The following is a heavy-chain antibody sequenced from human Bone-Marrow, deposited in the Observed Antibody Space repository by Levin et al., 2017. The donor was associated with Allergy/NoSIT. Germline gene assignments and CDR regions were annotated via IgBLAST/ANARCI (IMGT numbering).Heavy chain of an antibody. Sequence: NAGGSLRLSCTVSGGSISSSSYYWGWIRQPPGKGLEWIGTISYNGRTDYIPSLESRVTISVDTSKNHFSLKLSSVTAADTAVYYCARRLRIAAGLYGIDVWGQGTTVTVSS. CDR1: GGSISSSSYY. D-gene: IGHD6-13*01. CDR2: ISYNGRT. V-gene: IGHV4-39*02. CDR3: ARRLRIAAGLYGIDV. J-gene: IGHJ6*02.